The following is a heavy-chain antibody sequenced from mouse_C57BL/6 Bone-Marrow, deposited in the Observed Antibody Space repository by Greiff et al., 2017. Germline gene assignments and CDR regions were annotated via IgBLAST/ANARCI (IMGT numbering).Heavy chain of an antibody. J-gene: IGHJ1*03. V-gene: IGHV1-59*01. CDR2: IDPSDSYT. CDR3: SRSYGYGRYWYFDV. CDR1: GYTFTSYW. D-gene: IGHD2-2*01. Sequence: QVQLQQPGAELVRPGTSVKLSCKASGYTFTSYWMHWVKQRPGQGLEWIGVIDPSDSYTNYNQKFKGKATLTVDTSSSTAYMQLSSLTSEDSAVYYFSRSYGYGRYWYFDVWGTGTTVTVSS.